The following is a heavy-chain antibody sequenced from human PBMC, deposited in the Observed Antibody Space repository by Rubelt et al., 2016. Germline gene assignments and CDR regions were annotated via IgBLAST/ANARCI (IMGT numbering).Heavy chain of an antibody. CDR3: STVPGIAVAGTTRGKTYYFDY. V-gene: IGHV3-23*01. D-gene: IGHD6-19*01. CDR1: GFTFSSYA. Sequence: EVQLLESGGGLVQPGGSLRLSCAASGFTFSSYAMSWVRQAPGKGLEWVSAISGSGGSTYYADSVKGRFTISRDNSKNTLYLQMNSLKTEDTAVYYCSTVPGIAVAGTTRGKTYYFDYWGQGTLVTVSS. CDR2: ISGSGGST. J-gene: IGHJ4*02.